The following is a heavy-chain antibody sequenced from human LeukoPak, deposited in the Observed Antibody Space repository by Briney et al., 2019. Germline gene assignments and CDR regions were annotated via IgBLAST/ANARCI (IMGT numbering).Heavy chain of an antibody. Sequence: ASVKVSCKASGGTFSSYAISWVRQAPGQGLEWMGSLIPLSGAPKYAQKFQGRVTISADESTSTAYMELSSLRSEDTAVYYCARDKLGINWFDPWGQGTLVTVSS. J-gene: IGHJ5*02. V-gene: IGHV1-69*13. CDR2: LIPLSGAP. D-gene: IGHD7-27*01. CDR3: ARDKLGINWFDP. CDR1: GGTFSSYA.